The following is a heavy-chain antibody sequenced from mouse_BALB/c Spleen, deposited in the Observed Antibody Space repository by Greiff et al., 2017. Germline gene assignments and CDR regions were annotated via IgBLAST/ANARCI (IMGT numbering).Heavy chain of an antibody. CDR3: ARDEKYGNPFDY. Sequence: EVQVVESGGGLVQPGESLKLSCESNEYEFPSHDMSWVRKTPEKRLELVAAINSNGGSTYYPDSVKGRFTISRDNAKNTLYLQMSSLKSEDTAMYYCARDEKYGNPFDYWGQGTTLTVSS. CDR1: EYEFPSHD. V-gene: IGHV5-2*01. CDR2: INSNGGST. D-gene: IGHD2-10*02. J-gene: IGHJ2*01.